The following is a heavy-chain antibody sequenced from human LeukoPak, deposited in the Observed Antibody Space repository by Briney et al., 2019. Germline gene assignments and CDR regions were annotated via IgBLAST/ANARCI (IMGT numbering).Heavy chain of an antibody. D-gene: IGHD4-11*01. V-gene: IGHV4-38-2*02. CDR1: GDSISSGHY. CDR2: MYHRGST. CDR3: ARHRGDNSNPRYYFYYMDV. Sequence: PSETLSLTCTVSGDSISSGHYWGWIRQPPGKGLEWIGTMYHRGSTYYNPSLKSRVTMSGDTSKNHFSLKLSSVIAADAAVYYCARHRGDNSNPRYYFYYMDVWGKGTTVTVSS. J-gene: IGHJ6*03.